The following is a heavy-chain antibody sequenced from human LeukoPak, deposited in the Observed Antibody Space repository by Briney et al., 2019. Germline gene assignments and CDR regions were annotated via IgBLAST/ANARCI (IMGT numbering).Heavy chain of an antibody. V-gene: IGHV4-39*07. D-gene: IGHD6-6*01. J-gene: IGHJ4*02. CDR3: ARFDYSSSSYYFDY. CDR2: IYYTGST. CDR1: GGSIRSSSYY. Sequence: SETLSLTCTVSGGSIRSSSYYWGWIRQPPGKGLEWIGCIYYTGSTYYNPSLKSRVTISVDTSKNQFSLNLTSVTAADTAVYYCARFDYSSSSYYFDYWGQGTLVTVSS.